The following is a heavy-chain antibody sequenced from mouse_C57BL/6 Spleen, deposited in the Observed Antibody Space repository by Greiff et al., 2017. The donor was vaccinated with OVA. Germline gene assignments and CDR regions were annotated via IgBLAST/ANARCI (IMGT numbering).Heavy chain of an antibody. CDR3: ARGDYCGSSWYFDV. J-gene: IGHJ1*03. D-gene: IGHD1-1*01. CDR2: ISSGSSTI. CDR1: GFTFSDYG. Sequence: EVQVVESGGGLVKPGGSLKLSCAASGFTFSDYGMHWVRQAPEKGLEWVAYISSGSSTIYYADTVKGRFTISRDNAKNTLFLQMTSLRSEDTAMYYGARGDYCGSSWYFDVWGTGTTVTVSS. V-gene: IGHV5-17*01.